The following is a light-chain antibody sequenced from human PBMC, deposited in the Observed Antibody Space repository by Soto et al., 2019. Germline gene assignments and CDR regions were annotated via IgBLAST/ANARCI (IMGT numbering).Light chain of an antibody. CDR2: DAS. Sequence: DIQMTQSPSTLSASVGDGVTITCRASQSISSWLAWYQQKPGKAPNLLIYDASSLESGVPSRFSGSGAGTKFTLTITSLQPDDFAAYYCQQYDSYPWTFGQGTKVDIK. J-gene: IGKJ1*01. CDR1: QSISSW. CDR3: QQYDSYPWT. V-gene: IGKV1-5*01.